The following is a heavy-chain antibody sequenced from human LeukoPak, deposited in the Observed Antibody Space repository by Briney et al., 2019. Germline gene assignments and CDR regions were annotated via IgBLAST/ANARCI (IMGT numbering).Heavy chain of an antibody. CDR3: ARGTIGYCSSTSCYGGYYYYGMDV. D-gene: IGHD2-2*01. CDR1: GGSISSYY. V-gene: IGHV4-59*12. J-gene: IGHJ6*02. CDR2: IYYSGST. Sequence: PSETLSLTCTVSGGSISSYYWSWIRQPPGKGLEWIGYIYYSGSTNYNPSLKSRVTISVDTSKNQFSLKLSSVTAADTAVYYCARGTIGYCSSTSCYGGYYYYGMDVWGQGTTVTVSS.